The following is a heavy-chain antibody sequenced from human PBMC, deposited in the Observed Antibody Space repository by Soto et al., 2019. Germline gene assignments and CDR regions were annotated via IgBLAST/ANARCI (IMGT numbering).Heavy chain of an antibody. CDR3: ARHSVLSYDFWSGYGWFDP. J-gene: IGHJ5*02. D-gene: IGHD3-3*01. Sequence: QVQLQESGPGLVKPSETLSLTCTVSGGSISSYYWSWIRQPPGKGLEWIGYIYYSGSTNYNPSLKSRVTISVDTSKNQFSLKLSSATAADTAVYYCARHSVLSYDFWSGYGWFDPWGQGTLVTVSS. CDR1: GGSISSYY. V-gene: IGHV4-59*08. CDR2: IYYSGST.